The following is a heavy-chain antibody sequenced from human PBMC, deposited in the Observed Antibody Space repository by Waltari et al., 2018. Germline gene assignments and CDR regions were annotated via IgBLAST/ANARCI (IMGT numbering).Heavy chain of an antibody. V-gene: IGHV4-4*02. CDR2: IHGSGKT. CDR1: GDSVSGNAW. Sequence: QVQLQESCPGLVKPSGTLSVTCAVAGDSVSGNAWWSWVRQPPGKGLEWIGQIHGSGKTNYKPSLESRVTVSRDTSNNQFSLKLASATAADTAVYYRARDRGRGLYLDSWGQGTLVNVSP. J-gene: IGHJ4*02. CDR3: ARDRGRGLYLDS. D-gene: IGHD2-15*01.